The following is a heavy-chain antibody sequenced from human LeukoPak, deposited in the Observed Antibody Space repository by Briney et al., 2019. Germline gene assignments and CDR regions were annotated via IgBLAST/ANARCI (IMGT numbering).Heavy chain of an antibody. CDR1: GGSFSGYY. J-gene: IGHJ4*02. CDR3: ARVVAAAGYFGY. CDR2: INHSGST. V-gene: IGHV4-34*01. D-gene: IGHD6-13*01. Sequence: SETLSLTCAVYGGSFSGYYWSWIRQPPGKGLEWIGEINHSGSTNYNPSLKSRVTISVDTSKNQFSLKLSSVTAADTAVYYCARVVAAAGYFGYWGQGTLVTVSS.